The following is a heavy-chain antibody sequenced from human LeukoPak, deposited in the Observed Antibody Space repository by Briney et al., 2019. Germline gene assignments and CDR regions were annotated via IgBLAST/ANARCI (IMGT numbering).Heavy chain of an antibody. CDR2: IWHDGTNR. CDR3: ARDRFSGSYHPRGIDY. J-gene: IGHJ4*02. D-gene: IGHD1-26*01. Sequence: GGSLRLSCAPSGLSFSSYGMHWVRQAPGKGLEWGAVIWHDGTNRYYADSVKGRFTISRDNSKNTVYLQMNSLRAEDTAVYYCARDRFSGSYHPRGIDYWGQGTLVTVSS. CDR1: GLSFSSYG. V-gene: IGHV3-33*01.